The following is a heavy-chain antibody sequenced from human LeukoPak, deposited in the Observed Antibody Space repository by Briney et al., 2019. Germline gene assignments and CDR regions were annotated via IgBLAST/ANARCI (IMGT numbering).Heavy chain of an antibody. Sequence: PGGSLRLSCVASGFTFSSYDMNWVRQAPGKGLEWVAFIRYDGSNKYSADSVKGRFTISRDNSKNTLYLQMNSLRAEDTAVYYCAKDERPSIYYYDSSGYYLFDYWGRGTLVTVPS. CDR3: AKDERPSIYYYDSSGYYLFDY. CDR1: GFTFSSYD. J-gene: IGHJ4*02. V-gene: IGHV3-30*02. CDR2: IRYDGSNK. D-gene: IGHD3-22*01.